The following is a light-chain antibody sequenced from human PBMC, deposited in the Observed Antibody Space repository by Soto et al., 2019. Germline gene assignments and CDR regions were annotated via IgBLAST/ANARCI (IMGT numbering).Light chain of an antibody. CDR3: GAWDYSLTGGV. J-gene: IGLJ2*01. V-gene: IGLV1-51*02. CDR2: ENY. Sequence: QSVLTQPPSVSAAPGQKVTISCSGSASNLGNNYVSWYQQLPGTAPKLLIYENYERPSGIPDRFSGSKSGTSATLGITGLQAGDEADYYCGAWDYSLTGGVFGGGTKLTVL. CDR1: ASNLGNNY.